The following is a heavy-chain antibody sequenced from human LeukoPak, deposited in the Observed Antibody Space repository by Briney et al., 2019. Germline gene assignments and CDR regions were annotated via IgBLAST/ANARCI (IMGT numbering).Heavy chain of an antibody. CDR1: GYSISSGYY. D-gene: IGHD3-9*01. CDR2: IYHSGST. V-gene: IGHV4-38-2*01. J-gene: IGHJ5*02. Sequence: SETLSLTCAVSGYSISSGYYWGWIRQPPGKGLEWIGSIYHSGSTYYNPSLKSRVTISVDTSKNQSSLKLSSVTAADTAVYYCARVGILTGYKAVNWFDPWGQGTLVTVSS. CDR3: ARVGILTGYKAVNWFDP.